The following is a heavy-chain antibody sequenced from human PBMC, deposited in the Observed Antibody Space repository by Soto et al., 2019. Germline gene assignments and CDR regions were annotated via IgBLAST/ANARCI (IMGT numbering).Heavy chain of an antibody. D-gene: IGHD1-26*01. CDR2: IGTAGDT. Sequence: GGSLRLSCAASGFTFSSYDMHWVRQATGKGLEWVSAIGTAGDTYYPGSVKGRFTISRENAKNSLYLQMNSLRAGDTAVYYCARASPLAVGRTAFDIWGQGTMVTVSS. V-gene: IGHV3-13*01. CDR1: GFTFSSYD. CDR3: ARASPLAVGRTAFDI. J-gene: IGHJ3*02.